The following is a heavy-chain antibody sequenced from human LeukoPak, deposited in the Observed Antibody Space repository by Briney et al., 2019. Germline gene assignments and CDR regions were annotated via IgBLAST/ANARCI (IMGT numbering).Heavy chain of an antibody. V-gene: IGHV3-7*05. CDR3: SRDAAYSSFDY. D-gene: IGHD4-11*01. CDR2: MKVEGGRK. CDR1: GFAFSTSW. J-gene: IGHJ4*02. Sequence: HPGGSLRLSCAASGFAFSTSWMAWVRQAPGKGLEWVANMKVEGGRKNYVDSVKGRFTISRDNAKNSLYLQMNSLRAEDTAVYFCSRDAAYSSFDYWGQGTLVTVSS.